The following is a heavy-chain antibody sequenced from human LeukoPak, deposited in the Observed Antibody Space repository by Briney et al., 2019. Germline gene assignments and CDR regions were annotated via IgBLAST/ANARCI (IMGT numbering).Heavy chain of an antibody. CDR3: ARRLARGGWFDP. J-gene: IGHJ5*02. Sequence: ETPSLTCTVSGGSISSYYWSWIRQPPGKGLEWIGYIYYSGSTNYNPSLKSRVTISVDTSKNQFSLKLSSVTAADTAVYYCARRLARGGWFDPWGQGTLVTVSS. CDR1: GGSISSYY. CDR2: IYYSGST. D-gene: IGHD2-21*01. V-gene: IGHV4-59*08.